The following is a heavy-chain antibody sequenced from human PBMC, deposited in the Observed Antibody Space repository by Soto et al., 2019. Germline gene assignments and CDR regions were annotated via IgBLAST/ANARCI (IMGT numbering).Heavy chain of an antibody. CDR1: GYTFTSYG. CDR2: ISAHNGNT. Sequence: QVHLVQSGAEVKKPGASVKVSCKASGYTFTSYGITWVRQAPGQGLEWMGWISAHNGNTDYAQKLQGRVIVTRGTSTSTAYMELRSLTSDDTAVYYCARGRYEDYWGQGALVTVSS. V-gene: IGHV1-18*01. J-gene: IGHJ4*02. D-gene: IGHD1-1*01. CDR3: ARGRYEDY.